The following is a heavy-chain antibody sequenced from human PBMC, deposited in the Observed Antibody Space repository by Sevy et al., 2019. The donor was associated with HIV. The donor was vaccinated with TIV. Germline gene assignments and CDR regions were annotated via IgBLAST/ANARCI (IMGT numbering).Heavy chain of an antibody. CDR2: IKQDGSEK. D-gene: IGHD1-26*01. V-gene: IGHV3-7*01. Sequence: GESLKISCAASGFTFSSYWMSWVRQAPGKGLEWVANIKQDGSEKYYVDSVKGRFTISRDNAKNSLYLQMNSLRAEDTAVYYCAREHYFLDYWGQGTLVTVSS. CDR1: GFTFSSYW. J-gene: IGHJ4*02. CDR3: AREHYFLDY.